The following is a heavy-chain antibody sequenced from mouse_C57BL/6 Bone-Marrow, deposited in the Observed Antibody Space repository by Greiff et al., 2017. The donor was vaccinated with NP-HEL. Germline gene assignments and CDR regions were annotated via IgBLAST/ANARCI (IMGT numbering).Heavy chain of an antibody. CDR2: IYPRSGNT. Sequence: VQLQQSGAELARPGASVKLSCKASGYTFTSYGISWVKQRTGQGLEWIGEIYPRSGNTYYNEKFKGKATLTADKSSSTAYMELRSLTSEDSAVYFCARDLDYGSSYYFDYWGQGTTLTVSS. D-gene: IGHD1-1*01. J-gene: IGHJ2*01. V-gene: IGHV1-81*01. CDR3: ARDLDYGSSYYFDY. CDR1: GYTFTSYG.